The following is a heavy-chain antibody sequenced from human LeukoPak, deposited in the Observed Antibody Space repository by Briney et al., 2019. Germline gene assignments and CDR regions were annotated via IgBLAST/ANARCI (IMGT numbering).Heavy chain of an antibody. J-gene: IGHJ4*02. Sequence: ASVKVSCKASGYTFTSYYIYWVRQAPGQGLEWMGWINPNSGDTNFAQKFQGRVTMTRDTSITTAYMDLRRLTVDDTAVYYCARGGMGSGYEHWGQGTLVSVSS. CDR2: INPNSGDT. V-gene: IGHV1-2*02. CDR1: GYTFTSYY. CDR3: ARGGMGSGYEH. D-gene: IGHD5-12*01.